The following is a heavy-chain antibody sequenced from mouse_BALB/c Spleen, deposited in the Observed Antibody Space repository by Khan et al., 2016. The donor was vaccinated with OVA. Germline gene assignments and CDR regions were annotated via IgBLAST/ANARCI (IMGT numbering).Heavy chain of an antibody. CDR1: GYSITSDYA. J-gene: IGHJ2*01. Sequence: EVQLQESGPGLVKPSQSLSLTCTVTGYSITSDYAWNWIRQFPGNKLEWMGYISHSGNTTYNPSLKSRISITRDTSKNQFFLQLNSVTIEDAATYYCARVYGGDFDYWGQGTTLTVSS. V-gene: IGHV3-2*02. CDR3: ARVYGGDFDY. CDR2: ISHSGNT. D-gene: IGHD1-1*01.